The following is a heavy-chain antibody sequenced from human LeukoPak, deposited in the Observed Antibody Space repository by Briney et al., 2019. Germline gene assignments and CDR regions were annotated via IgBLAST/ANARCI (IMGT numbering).Heavy chain of an antibody. CDR2: IKPDGSQK. D-gene: IGHD3-16*01. CDR3: AREAGGMYAFDI. Sequence: GGSLRLSCVGSGFNFRSYWMSWVRQAPGKGLEWVANIKPDGSQKYFVDSVRGRFTISRDNAKNSVYLQMTSLRAEDTAVYYCAREAGGMYAFDIWGQGTMVTVSS. CDR1: GFNFRSYW. J-gene: IGHJ3*02. V-gene: IGHV3-7*01.